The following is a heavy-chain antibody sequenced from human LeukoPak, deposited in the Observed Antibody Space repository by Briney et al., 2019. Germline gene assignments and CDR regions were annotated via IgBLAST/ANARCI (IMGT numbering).Heavy chain of an antibody. CDR2: IYYSGGT. D-gene: IGHD6-6*01. Sequence: SETLSLTCTVSGGSIRSYYWSWIRQPPGKGLEWIAYIYYSGGTNYNPSLKSRVTISVDTSKNQFSPKLSSVTAADTAVYYCARGRQLVWFDPWGQGTLVTVSS. CDR3: ARGRQLVWFDP. CDR1: GGSIRSYY. V-gene: IGHV4-59*01. J-gene: IGHJ5*02.